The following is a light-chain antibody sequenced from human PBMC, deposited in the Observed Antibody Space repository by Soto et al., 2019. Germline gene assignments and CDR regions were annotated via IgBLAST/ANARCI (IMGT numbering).Light chain of an antibody. Sequence: SYELTQPPSVSVAPGQTARITCGGNNIRSKSVHWYQQKPGQALVLVVYDDSDRPSGIPERFSGSNSGNTATLTISRVGAGDEADYYCQVWDSSSDHWVFGGGTKLTVL. V-gene: IGLV3-21*02. CDR3: QVWDSSSDHWV. J-gene: IGLJ3*02. CDR1: NIRSKS. CDR2: DDS.